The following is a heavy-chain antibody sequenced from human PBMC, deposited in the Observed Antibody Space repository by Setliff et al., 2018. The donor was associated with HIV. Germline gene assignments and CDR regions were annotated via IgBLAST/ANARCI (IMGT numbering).Heavy chain of an antibody. CDR3: AKKTAAYTSGSWLHY. CDR2: IKQDGSEK. V-gene: IGHV3-7*03. CDR1: GFTFSSFW. J-gene: IGHJ4*02. D-gene: IGHD3-10*01. Sequence: PGGSLRLSCAASGFTFSSFWMSWVRQAPGKGLEWVANIKQDGSEKYYVDSVKGRFVISREKSKSTLYLQMNSLRAEDTAVYYCAKKTAAYTSGSWLHYWGQGTLVTVSS.